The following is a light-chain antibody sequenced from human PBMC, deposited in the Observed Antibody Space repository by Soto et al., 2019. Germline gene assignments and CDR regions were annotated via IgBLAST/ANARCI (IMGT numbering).Light chain of an antibody. CDR2: TAS. CDR1: ESISTW. V-gene: IGKV1-12*01. Sequence: DIQMTQSPSSVSASVGDSVTITCRASESISTWLAWYRQKPGKAPELLIYTASNLQSGVPSRFSGRGSGTDFTLAISSLHPESFATYYCHQAISFPITFDQVTRLEIK. CDR3: HQAISFPIT. J-gene: IGKJ5*01.